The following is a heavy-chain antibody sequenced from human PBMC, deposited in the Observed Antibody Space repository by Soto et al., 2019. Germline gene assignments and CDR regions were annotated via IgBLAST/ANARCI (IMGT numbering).Heavy chain of an antibody. J-gene: IGHJ3*02. V-gene: IGHV3-23*01. Sequence: GGSLRLSCVGSEFTFSNYAMNWVRQAPGEGPEWVSLISSSGGTTYYADSVKGRFSISRDDSKNTLYLQMNSLRVEDTAIYYCAKDIQGRGATTGDDAFDIWGQGTMVTVSS. CDR2: ISSSGGTT. CDR1: EFTFSNYA. CDR3: AKDIQGRGATTGDDAFDI. D-gene: IGHD1-1*01.